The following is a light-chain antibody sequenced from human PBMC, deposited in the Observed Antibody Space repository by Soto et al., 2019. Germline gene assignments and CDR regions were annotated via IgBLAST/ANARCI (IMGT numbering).Light chain of an antibody. CDR2: GAS. CDR3: QQYFEWPPMT. J-gene: IGKJ1*01. V-gene: IGKV3-20*01. CDR1: QSVSSSY. Sequence: EIVLTQSPGTLSLSPGEGATLSCRASQSVSSSYLAWYQQKPGQAPRLLISGASTRAAGISDRFRGSGSGTEFTLTISSLRSEDSAIYYCQQYFEWPPMTFGQGTKVDI.